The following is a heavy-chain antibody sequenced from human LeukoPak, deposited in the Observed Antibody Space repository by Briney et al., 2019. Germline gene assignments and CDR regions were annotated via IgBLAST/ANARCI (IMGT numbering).Heavy chain of an antibody. CDR1: GFTFSSYS. Sequence: GGSLRLSCAASGFTFSSYSMNWVRQAPGKGLEWVSSISSSSSYIYYADSVKGRFTISRDNAKNSLYLQMNSPRAEDTAVYYCARVQYYDFWSGYYSLRSFDYWGQGTLVTVSS. CDR3: ARVQYYDFWSGYYSLRSFDY. V-gene: IGHV3-21*01. D-gene: IGHD3-3*01. CDR2: ISSSSSYI. J-gene: IGHJ4*02.